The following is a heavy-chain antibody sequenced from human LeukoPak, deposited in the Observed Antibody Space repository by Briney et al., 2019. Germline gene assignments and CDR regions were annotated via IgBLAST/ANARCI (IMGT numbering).Heavy chain of an antibody. Sequence: GGSLRLSCAASGFTFSSYSMNWVRQAPGKGLEWVSYISSSSSSTIYYAESVKGRFTISRDNAKNSLYLQMNSLRAEDTAVYYCARAYCDGGSCCDYWGQGTLVTVSS. CDR1: GFTFSSYS. CDR2: ISSSSSSTI. V-gene: IGHV3-48*04. D-gene: IGHD2-15*01. J-gene: IGHJ4*02. CDR3: ARAYCDGGSCCDY.